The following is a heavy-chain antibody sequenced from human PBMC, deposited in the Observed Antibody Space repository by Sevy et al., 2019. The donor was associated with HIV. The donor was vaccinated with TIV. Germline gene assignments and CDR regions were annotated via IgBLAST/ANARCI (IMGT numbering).Heavy chain of an antibody. D-gene: IGHD3-22*01. CDR1: GGSISSGDYY. V-gene: IGHV4-30-4*01. CDR3: ASNSHKNYYDSSGYYLDY. Sequence: SETLSLTCTVSGGSISSGDYYWSWIRQPPGKGLEWIGYIYYSGSTYYNPSLKSRVTISVDTSKNQFSLKLSSVTAADTAVYYCASNSHKNYYDSSGYYLDYWGQGTLVTVSS. CDR2: IYYSGST. J-gene: IGHJ4*02.